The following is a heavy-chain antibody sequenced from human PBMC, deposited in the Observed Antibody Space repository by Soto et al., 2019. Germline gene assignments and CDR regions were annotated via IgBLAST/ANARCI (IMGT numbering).Heavy chain of an antibody. CDR2: IYSGGST. V-gene: IGHV3-53*01. CDR1: GFTVSSNY. CDR3: ASSPFKYSSGWYYFDY. Sequence: GGSLRLSCAASGFTVSSNYMSWVRQAPGKGLEWVSVIYSGGSTYYADSVKGRFTISRDNSKNTLYLQMNSLRAEDTAVYYCASSPFKYSSGWYYFDYWGQGTLVTVSS. D-gene: IGHD6-19*01. J-gene: IGHJ4*02.